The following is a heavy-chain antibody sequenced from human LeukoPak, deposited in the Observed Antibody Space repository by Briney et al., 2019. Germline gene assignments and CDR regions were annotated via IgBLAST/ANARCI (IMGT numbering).Heavy chain of an antibody. V-gene: IGHV4-59*08. D-gene: IGHD5-12*01. CDR1: GGSISSYY. Sequence: SETLSLTCTVSGGSISSYYWSWIRQPPGKGLEWIGYIYYSGSTNYNPSLKSRVTISVDTSKNQFSLKLSSVTAADTAVYYCARGWLRLKYFDYWGQGTLVTASS. CDR3: ARGWLRLKYFDY. J-gene: IGHJ4*02. CDR2: IYYSGST.